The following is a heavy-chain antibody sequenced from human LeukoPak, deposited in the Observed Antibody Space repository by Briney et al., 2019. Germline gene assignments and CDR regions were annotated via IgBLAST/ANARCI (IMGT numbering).Heavy chain of an antibody. J-gene: IGHJ4*02. D-gene: IGHD6-13*01. Sequence: SETLSLTCSVSGGSISSYYWSWIRQPPGKGLEWIGYIYYSGSTNYNPSLKSRVTISVDTSKNQFSLKLSSVTAADTAVYYCASQVEQQLVPPGYFDYWGQGTLVTVSS. CDR2: IYYSGST. V-gene: IGHV4-59*12. CDR3: ASQVEQQLVPPGYFDY. CDR1: GGSISSYY.